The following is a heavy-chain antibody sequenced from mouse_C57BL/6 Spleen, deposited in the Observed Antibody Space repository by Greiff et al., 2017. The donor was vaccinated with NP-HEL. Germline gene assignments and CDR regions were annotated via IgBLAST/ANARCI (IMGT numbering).Heavy chain of an antibody. CDR2: IWSDGST. D-gene: IGHD1-1*01. J-gene: IGHJ1*03. CDR3: ARHTVVAEDWYFDV. V-gene: IGHV2-6-1*01. CDR1: GFSLTSYG. Sequence: QVQLKESGPGLVAPSQSLSITCTVSGFSLTSYGVHWVRQPPGKGLEWLVVIWSDGSTTYNSALKSRLSISKDNSKSQVFLKMNSLQTDDTAMYYCARHTVVAEDWYFDVWGTGTTVTVSS.